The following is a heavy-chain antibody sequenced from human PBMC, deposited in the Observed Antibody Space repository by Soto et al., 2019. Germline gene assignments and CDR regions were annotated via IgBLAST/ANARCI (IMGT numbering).Heavy chain of an antibody. CDR2: ISGSGGST. V-gene: IGHV3-23*01. Sequence: EVQLLESGGGLVQPGGSLRLSCAASGFTFSSYAMRWVRQAPGTGLEWVSAISGSGGSTYYADSVKGRFTISRDNSKNTLYLQMNSLRAEDTAVYYCAKDQVVVVPAAISSPFDYWGQGTLVTVSS. CDR1: GFTFSSYA. J-gene: IGHJ4*02. D-gene: IGHD2-2*02. CDR3: AKDQVVVVPAAISSPFDY.